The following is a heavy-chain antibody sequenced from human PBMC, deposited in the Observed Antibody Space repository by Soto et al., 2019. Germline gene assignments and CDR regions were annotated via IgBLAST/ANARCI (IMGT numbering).Heavy chain of an antibody. CDR3: ARQRSSWYVFDY. Sequence: QLQLQESGPGLVKPSETLSLTCTVSGGSISSSSYYWGWIRQPPGKGLEWIGSIYYSGSTYYNPSLKSRVTISVDTSKNQFSLKLSSVTAADTAVYYCARQRSSWYVFDYWGQGTLVTVSS. V-gene: IGHV4-39*01. CDR1: GGSISSSSYY. D-gene: IGHD6-13*01. J-gene: IGHJ4*02. CDR2: IYYSGST.